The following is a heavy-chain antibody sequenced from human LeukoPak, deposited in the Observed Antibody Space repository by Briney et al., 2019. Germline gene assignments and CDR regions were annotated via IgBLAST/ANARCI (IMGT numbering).Heavy chain of an antibody. CDR1: GGSISSYY. D-gene: IGHD6-19*01. CDR2: IYTSGTI. J-gene: IGHJ4*02. Sequence: SETLSLTCTVSGGSISSYYWSWIRQPAGTALEWIGRIYTSGTITYNPSLKSRVTMSVDTSKNQFSLKLSSVTAADTAVYYCARVLEVAGPFDYWGQGTLVTVSS. CDR3: ARVLEVAGPFDY. V-gene: IGHV4-4*07.